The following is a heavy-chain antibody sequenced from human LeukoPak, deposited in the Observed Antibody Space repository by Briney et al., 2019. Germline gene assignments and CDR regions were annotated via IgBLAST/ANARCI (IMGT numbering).Heavy chain of an antibody. CDR1: GGSISSCY. V-gene: IGHV4-59*01. CDR3: ARGVNDYGDYWYFDL. Sequence: PSETLSLTCTVSGGSISSCYWSWIRQPPGKGLEWIGYIYYSGSTNYNPSLKSRVTISVDTSKNQFSLKLSSVTAADTAVYYCARGVNDYGDYWYFDLWGRGTLVTVSS. J-gene: IGHJ2*01. CDR2: IYYSGST. D-gene: IGHD4-17*01.